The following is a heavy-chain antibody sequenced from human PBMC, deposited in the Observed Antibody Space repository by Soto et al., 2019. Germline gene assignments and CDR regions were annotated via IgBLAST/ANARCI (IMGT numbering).Heavy chain of an antibody. V-gene: IGHV3-21*01. D-gene: IGHD2-15*01. CDR2: ISSSSSYI. CDR1: GFTFISIN. CDR3: ARYDFGRGSSY. J-gene: IGHJ4*02. Sequence: GGSLRLSCAASGFTFISINRNWVPQPQGKGLELVSSISSSSSYIYYADSVKGRFTIARDNAKNSLYLQMNSLRAEDTAVYYCARYDFGRGSSYWGQGTLVTVSS.